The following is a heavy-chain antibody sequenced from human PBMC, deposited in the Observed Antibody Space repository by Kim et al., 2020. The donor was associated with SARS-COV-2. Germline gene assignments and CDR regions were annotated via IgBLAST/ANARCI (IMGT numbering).Heavy chain of an antibody. V-gene: IGHV4-59*09. Sequence: PSLKSRVTISVDTSKNQFSLKLSSVTAADTAVYYCARGGGYSGYDAFDIWGQGTMVTVSS. D-gene: IGHD5-12*01. J-gene: IGHJ3*02. CDR3: ARGGGYSGYDAFDI.